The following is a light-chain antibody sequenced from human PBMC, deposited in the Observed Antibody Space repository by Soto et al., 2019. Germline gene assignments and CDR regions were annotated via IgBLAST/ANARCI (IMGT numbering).Light chain of an antibody. J-gene: IGLJ1*01. V-gene: IGLV2-14*01. CDR3: SSYTSSSPYV. CDR1: SSVVGGYNY. CDR2: DVS. Sequence: QSVLTQPASVSGSPGQSITISCTGTSSVVGGYNYVSWYQQHPGKAPKLMIYDVSNRPSGVSNRFSGSKSGNTASLTISGLQAEDEADYYCSSYTSSSPYVFGPGTKVTV.